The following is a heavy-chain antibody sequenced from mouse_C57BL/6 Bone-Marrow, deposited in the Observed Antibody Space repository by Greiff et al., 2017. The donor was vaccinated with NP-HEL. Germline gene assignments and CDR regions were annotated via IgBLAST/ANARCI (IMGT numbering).Heavy chain of an antibody. D-gene: IGHD3-3*01. CDR2: IDPSDSYT. CDR1: GYTFTSYW. J-gene: IGHJ4*01. CDR3: ARGGQGDYAMDY. Sequence: VQLQQPGAELVMPGASVKLSCKASGYTFTSYWMHWVKQRPGQGLEWIGEIDPSDSYTNYNQKFKGKSTLTVDKSSSTADMQLSSLTSEDSAVYYCARGGQGDYAMDYWGQGTSVTVSS. V-gene: IGHV1-69*01.